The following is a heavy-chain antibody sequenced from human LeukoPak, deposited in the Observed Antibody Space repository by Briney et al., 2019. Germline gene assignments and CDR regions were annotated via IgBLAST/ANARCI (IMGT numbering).Heavy chain of an antibody. V-gene: IGHV4-38-2*02. CDR3: ARVRSGVVVEYYFDY. CDR2: IYHSGST. Sequence: SETLSLTCTVSGYSISSGYYWGWIRQPPGKGLEWIGSIYHSGSTYYNPSLKSRVTISVDTSKNQFSLKLSSVTAADTAVYYCARVRSGVVVEYYFDYWGQGTLVTVSS. D-gene: IGHD2-15*01. J-gene: IGHJ4*02. CDR1: GYSISSGYY.